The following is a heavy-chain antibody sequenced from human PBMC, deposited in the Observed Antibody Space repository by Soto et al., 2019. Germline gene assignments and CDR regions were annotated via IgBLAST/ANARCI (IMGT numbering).Heavy chain of an antibody. CDR1: GFTFDEYA. CDR2: ITWNGVNI. Sequence: EVQLVESGGGLGQPGRSLRLSCAGSGFTFDEYAMHWVRQAPGKGLEWVASITWNGVNIGYADSVKGRFTISRDNAKNSLYLQMNNLSAEDTALYYCAKVDTHSSGHSDYFQHWGQGTLVTVAS. D-gene: IGHD6-19*01. CDR3: AKVDTHSSGHSDYFQH. J-gene: IGHJ1*01. V-gene: IGHV3-9*01.